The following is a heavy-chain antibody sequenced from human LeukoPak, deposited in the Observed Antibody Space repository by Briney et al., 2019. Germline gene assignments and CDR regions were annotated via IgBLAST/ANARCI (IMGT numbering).Heavy chain of an antibody. CDR3: ARDLLGWELHYFDY. D-gene: IGHD1-26*01. CDR2: ISGSSSYI. V-gene: IGHV3-21*01. J-gene: IGHJ4*02. Sequence: GGSLRLSCAASGFTFSSSAMSWVRQAPGKGLEWVSSISGSSSYIYYADSVKGRFSISRDNAKNSLYLQMNSLRAEDTAVYYCARDLLGWELHYFDYWGQGTLVTVSS. CDR1: GFTFSSSA.